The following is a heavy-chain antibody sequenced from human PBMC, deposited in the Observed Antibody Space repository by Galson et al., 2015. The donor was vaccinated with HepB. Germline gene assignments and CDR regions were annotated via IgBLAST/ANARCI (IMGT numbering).Heavy chain of an antibody. CDR3: ARVGRGFGEGEIPPNFDY. V-gene: IGHV3-30-3*01. CDR2: ISYDGSNK. D-gene: IGHD3-10*01. CDR1: GFTFSSYA. Sequence: SLRLSCAASGFTFSSYATHWVRQAPGKGLEWVAVISYDGSNKYYADSVKGRFTISRDNSKNTLYLQMNSLRAEDTAVYYCARVGRGFGEGEIPPNFDYWGQGTLVTVSS. J-gene: IGHJ4*02.